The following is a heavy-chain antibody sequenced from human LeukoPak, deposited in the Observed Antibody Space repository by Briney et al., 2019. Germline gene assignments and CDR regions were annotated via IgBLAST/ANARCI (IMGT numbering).Heavy chain of an antibody. CDR2: IYHSGST. D-gene: IGHD6-13*01. Sequence: GSLRLSCAASGFTFSRYGMSWVRQPPGKGLEWIGEIYHSGSTNYNPSLKSRVTISVDKSKNQFSLKLSSVTAADTAVYYCARDLPGIAAAWGQGTLVTVSS. V-gene: IGHV4-4*02. CDR3: ARDLPGIAAA. J-gene: IGHJ4*02. CDR1: GFTFSRYGM.